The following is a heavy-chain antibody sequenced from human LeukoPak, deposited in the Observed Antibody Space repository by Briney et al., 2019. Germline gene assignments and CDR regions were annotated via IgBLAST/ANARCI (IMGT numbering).Heavy chain of an antibody. J-gene: IGHJ4*02. Sequence: GGSLRLSCAASGFTFSSYSMNWVRQAPGKGLEWVSSISSSSSYIYYADSVKGRFTISRDNAKNSLYLQMNSLRAEDTAVYYCAVAYCGDDCLGYYIDSWGQGTLVAVSS. CDR3: AVAYCGDDCLGYYIDS. CDR2: ISSSSSYI. CDR1: GFTFSSYS. D-gene: IGHD2-21*02. V-gene: IGHV3-21*01.